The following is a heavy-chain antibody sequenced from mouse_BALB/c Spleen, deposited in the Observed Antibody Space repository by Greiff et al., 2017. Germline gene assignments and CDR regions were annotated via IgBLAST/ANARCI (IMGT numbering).Heavy chain of an antibody. Sequence: EVKLMESGGGLVKPGGSLKLSCAASGFTFSSYAMSWVRQTPEKRLEWVATISSGGSYTYYPDSVKGRFTISRDNAKNTLYLQMSSLRSEDTAMYYCARHEGIQGYAMDYWGQGTSVTVSS. CDR3: ARHEGIQGYAMDY. CDR2: ISSGGSYT. J-gene: IGHJ4*01. CDR1: GFTFSSYA. V-gene: IGHV5-9-3*01.